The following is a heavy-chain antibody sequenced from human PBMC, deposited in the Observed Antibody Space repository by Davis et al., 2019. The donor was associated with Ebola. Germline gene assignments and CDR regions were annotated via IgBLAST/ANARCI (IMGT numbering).Heavy chain of an antibody. D-gene: IGHD5-18*01. V-gene: IGHV3-21*01. Sequence: GESLKISCAASGFTFSSYSMNWVRQAPGKGLEWVSSISSSSSYIYYADSVKGRFTISRDNSKNTLYLQMNSLRAEDTAVYYCALQTGDTAMVMPYYGMDVWGQGTTVTVSS. J-gene: IGHJ6*02. CDR2: ISSSSSYI. CDR1: GFTFSSYS. CDR3: ALQTGDTAMVMPYYGMDV.